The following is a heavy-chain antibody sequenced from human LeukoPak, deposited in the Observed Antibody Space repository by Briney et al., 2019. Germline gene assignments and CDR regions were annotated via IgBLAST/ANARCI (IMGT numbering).Heavy chain of an antibody. CDR1: GFTFSTSW. CDR3: TAIRPDY. J-gene: IGHJ4*02. CDR2: IKSDGRST. D-gene: IGHD2-21*02. V-gene: IGHV3-74*01. Sequence: GGALRLSFAASGFTFSTSWMHWVRPAPGKGLVWVARIKSDGRSTDYADSVKGRFTISRDDANNILYLQMNGLRAEDTAVYFCTAIRPDYWGQGTVVTASS.